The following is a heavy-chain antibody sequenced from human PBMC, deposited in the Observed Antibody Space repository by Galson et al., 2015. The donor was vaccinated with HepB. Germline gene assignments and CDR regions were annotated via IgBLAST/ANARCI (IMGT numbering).Heavy chain of an antibody. D-gene: IGHD2-15*01. CDR2: TYYRSKWYY. CDR3: ARGFLGYGPGIFDL. V-gene: IGHV6-1*01. J-gene: IGHJ2*01. CDR1: GDSVSSNSAA. Sequence: CAISGDSVSSNSAAWNWIRQSPSRGLEWLGRTYYRSKWYYDYAVSVKSRITINADTSKNQFSLQLNSVTAADTAVYYCARGFLGYGPGIFDLWGRGTLVTVSS.